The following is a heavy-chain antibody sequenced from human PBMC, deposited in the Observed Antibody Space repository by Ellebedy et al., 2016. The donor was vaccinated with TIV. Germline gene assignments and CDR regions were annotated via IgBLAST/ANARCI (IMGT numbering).Heavy chain of an antibody. CDR1: GYTFTGYY. CDR3: ASAEYEVRGVIPSYYYYYGMDV. D-gene: IGHD3-10*01. J-gene: IGHJ6*02. V-gene: IGHV1-2*02. Sequence: ASVKVSXXASGYTFTGYYMHWVRQAPGQGLEWMGWINPNSGGTNYAQKLQGRVTMTTDTSTSTAYMELRSLRSDDTAVYYCASAEYEVRGVIPSYYYYYGMDVWGQGTTVTVSS. CDR2: INPNSGGT.